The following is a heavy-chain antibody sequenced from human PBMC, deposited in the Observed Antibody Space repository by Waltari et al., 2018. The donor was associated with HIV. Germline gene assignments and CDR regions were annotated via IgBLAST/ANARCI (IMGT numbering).Heavy chain of an antibody. CDR1: GFTFSSYS. J-gene: IGHJ4*02. D-gene: IGHD2-15*01. CDR3: ARPLGYCSGGSCYGADY. CDR2: ISSSSSTI. Sequence: EVQLVESGGGLVQPGGSLRLSCAASGFTFSSYSMNWVRQAPGKGLEWVSYISSSSSTIYYADSVKGRFTISRDNAKNSLYLQMNSLRAEDTAVYYCARPLGYCSGGSCYGADYWGQGTLVTVSS. V-gene: IGHV3-48*04.